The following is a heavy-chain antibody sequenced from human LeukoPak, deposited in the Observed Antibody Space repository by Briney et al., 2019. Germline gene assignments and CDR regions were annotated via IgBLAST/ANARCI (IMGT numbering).Heavy chain of an antibody. D-gene: IGHD6-6*01. Sequence: ASVKVSCKASGYTFTSYGISWVRQAPGQGLEWMGWISAYNGNTNYAQKLQGRVTMTTDTSTSTAYMELRSLRSDDTAVYYCARVYSSSSSNWFDPWGQGTLVTVSS. J-gene: IGHJ5*02. V-gene: IGHV1-18*01. CDR3: ARVYSSSSSNWFDP. CDR2: ISAYNGNT. CDR1: GYTFTSYG.